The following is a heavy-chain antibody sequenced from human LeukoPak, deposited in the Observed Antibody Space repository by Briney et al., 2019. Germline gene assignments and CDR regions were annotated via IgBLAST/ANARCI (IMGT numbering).Heavy chain of an antibody. CDR2: ISSSGSTI. J-gene: IGHJ5*02. Sequence: PGGSLRLSCAASGFTFSSYEMNWVRPAPGKGLEWVSYISSSGSTIYYADSVKGRFTISRDNAKNSLYLQMNSLRAEDTAVYYCAREANLGWFDPWGQGTLVTVSS. V-gene: IGHV3-48*03. CDR1: GFTFSSYE. CDR3: AREANLGWFDP. D-gene: IGHD7-27*01.